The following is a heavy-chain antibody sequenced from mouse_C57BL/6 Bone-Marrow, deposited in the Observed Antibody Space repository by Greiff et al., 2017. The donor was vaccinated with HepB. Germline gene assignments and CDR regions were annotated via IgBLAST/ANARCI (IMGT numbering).Heavy chain of an antibody. CDR2: FYPGSGSI. Sequence: QVQLKQSGAELVKPGASVKLSCKASGYTFTEYTIHWVKQRSGQGLEWIGWFYPGSGSIKYNEKFKDKATLTADKSSSTVYMELSRLTSEDSAVYFCARHEGRMVTTEYYAMDYWGQGTSVTVSS. CDR1: GYTFTEYT. CDR3: ARHEGRMVTTEYYAMDY. D-gene: IGHD2-2*01. J-gene: IGHJ4*01. V-gene: IGHV1-62-2*01.